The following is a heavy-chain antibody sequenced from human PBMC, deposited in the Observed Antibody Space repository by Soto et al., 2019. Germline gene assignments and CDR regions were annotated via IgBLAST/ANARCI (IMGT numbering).Heavy chain of an antibody. Sequence: QVQLVQSGAEVKMPGASVKVSCKASGYTFTSYGISWVRQAPGQGLEWMGWISTYNGITHYAQKFQGRVTVTTDTYTNTAYMELRSLRSDDTAVHYCARDDCISGSCYVSDWGQGTLVTVSS. CDR2: ISTYNGIT. CDR3: ARDDCISGSCYVSD. J-gene: IGHJ4*02. D-gene: IGHD2-2*01. CDR1: GYTFTSYG. V-gene: IGHV1-18*01.